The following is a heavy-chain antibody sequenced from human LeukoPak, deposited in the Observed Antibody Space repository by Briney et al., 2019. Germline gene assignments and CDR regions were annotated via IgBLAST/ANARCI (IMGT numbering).Heavy chain of an antibody. CDR2: ISSSGSTI. Sequence: GGSLRLSCAASGFTFSDYYMSWIRQAPGKGLEWVSYISSSGSTIYYADSVKGRFTISRDNAKNSLYLQMNSLRAEDTAVYYCAGSRVQFGVVSGYFQHWGQGTLVTVSS. J-gene: IGHJ1*01. D-gene: IGHD3-3*01. CDR3: AGSRVQFGVVSGYFQH. V-gene: IGHV3-11*04. CDR1: GFTFSDYY.